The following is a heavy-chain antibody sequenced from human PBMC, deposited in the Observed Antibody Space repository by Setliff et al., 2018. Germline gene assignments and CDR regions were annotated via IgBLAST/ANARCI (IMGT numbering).Heavy chain of an antibody. V-gene: IGHV4-59*03. CDR1: GGSISGYY. Sequence: SETLSLTCNVFGGSISGYYWNWIRQPPGKGLEWIGNIYTSGSTKYNPSLRSRVTISVDTSNNQFSLRLTSVTAADAAVYYCARQRGNSGFLDFWGQGALVTVSS. D-gene: IGHD5-12*01. CDR2: IYTSGST. CDR3: ARQRGNSGFLDF. J-gene: IGHJ4*02.